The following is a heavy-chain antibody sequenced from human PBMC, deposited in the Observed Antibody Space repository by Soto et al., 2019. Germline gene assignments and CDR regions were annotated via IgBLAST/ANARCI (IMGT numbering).Heavy chain of an antibody. J-gene: IGHJ4*02. D-gene: IGHD1-1*01. V-gene: IGHV4-30-4*01. CDR1: GGSISRGDYY. CDR2: IYYSGST. CDR3: ARLAGGYNGYFDY. Sequence: PSETLSLTCTVSGGSISRGDYYWSWIRQPPGKGLEWIGYIYYSGSTYHNPSLKSRVSMTVDTSRNQFSLNLPSVTASDTAVYYCARLAGGYNGYFDYWGQGXLVTVSS.